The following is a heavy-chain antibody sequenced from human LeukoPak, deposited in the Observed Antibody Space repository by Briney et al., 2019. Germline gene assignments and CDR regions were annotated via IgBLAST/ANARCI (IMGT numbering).Heavy chain of an antibody. J-gene: IGHJ3*02. CDR1: GFTFTING. CDR3: ARDPQHSFDI. V-gene: IGHV3-33*01. Sequence: GRSLRLSCAASGFTFTINGMHWVRQAPGKGLEWVAAIWYDGSAKYYADSVKGQFTISRDNSKSTLYLHMNSLRAEDTAVYYCARDPQHSFDIWGQGTMVTVSS. CDR2: IWYDGSAK.